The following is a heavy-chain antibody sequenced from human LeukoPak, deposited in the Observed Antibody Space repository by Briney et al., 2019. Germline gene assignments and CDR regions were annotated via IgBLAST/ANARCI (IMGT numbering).Heavy chain of an antibody. CDR3: ARAGQFDGIVVTPPAVVGDY. Sequence: PGGSLRLSCAASGFTFSNHEINWVRQAPGKGLEWVSYISSSGSTIYYADSVKGRFTISRDNARNSLYLQMNSLRVEDTAVYFCARAGQFDGIVVTPPAVVGDYWGQGTLVTVSS. J-gene: IGHJ4*02. CDR2: ISSSGSTI. D-gene: IGHD2-2*01. CDR1: GFTFSNHE. V-gene: IGHV3-48*03.